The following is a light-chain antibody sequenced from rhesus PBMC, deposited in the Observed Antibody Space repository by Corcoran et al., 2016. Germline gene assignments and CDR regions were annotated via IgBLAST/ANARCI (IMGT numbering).Light chain of an antibody. CDR2: AAS. Sequence: DIQMTQSPSSLSASVGDRVTITCRASQGISDYLSWYQQKPGKAPKRLNYAASSLESGVPSRFSGSGSGTEFTLTISSLQPADFAAYYCLQGYSTPWPFGHGTKVEIK. V-gene: IGKV1-36*02. CDR3: LQGYSTPWP. CDR1: QGISDY. J-gene: IGKJ1*01.